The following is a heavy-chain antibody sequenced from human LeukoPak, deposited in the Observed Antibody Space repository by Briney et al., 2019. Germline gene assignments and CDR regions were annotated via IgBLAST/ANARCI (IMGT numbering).Heavy chain of an antibody. V-gene: IGHV1-46*01. CDR3: ARGKGRLRWYNLDAFDI. J-gene: IGHJ3*02. Sequence: ASVKVSCKASGYTFTSYYMHWVRQAPGQGLEWMGIINPSGGSTSYAQKFQGRVTMTRDTSTSTVYMELSSLRSEDTAVYYCARGKGRLRWYNLDAFDIWGQGTMVTVSS. D-gene: IGHD4-23*01. CDR2: INPSGGST. CDR1: GYTFTSYY.